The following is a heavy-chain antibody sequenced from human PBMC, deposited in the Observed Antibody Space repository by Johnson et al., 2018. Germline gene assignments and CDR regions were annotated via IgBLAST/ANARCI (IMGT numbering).Heavy chain of an antibody. CDR2: IDHSGST. CDR1: GGSFSDYY. D-gene: IGHD6-13*01. J-gene: IGHJ1*01. V-gene: IGHV4-34*01. CDR3: ARGWYPRGY. Sequence: QVQLQQGGAGLLKPSETLSLICAVSGGSFSDYYWSWIRQSPGKGLEWIGEIDHSGSTNHNPSLKIRVTISVDTSKNQCSLKLTSVTAADTAVYYCARGWYPRGYWGQGTLVTVTS.